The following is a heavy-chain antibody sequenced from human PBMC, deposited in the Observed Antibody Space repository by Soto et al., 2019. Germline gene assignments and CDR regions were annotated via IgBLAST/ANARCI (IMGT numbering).Heavy chain of an antibody. Sequence: QVQLVQSGAEVKKPGSSVKVSCKASGGTFSSYTISWVRQAPGQGLEWMGRIIPILGIANYAQKFQGRVTITADKSTSTAYMELSSLRSEDTAVYYCARGGSCSGGSCYQGSLDYWGQGTLVTVSS. CDR1: GGTFSSYT. J-gene: IGHJ4*02. V-gene: IGHV1-69*02. D-gene: IGHD2-15*01. CDR2: IIPILGIA. CDR3: ARGGSCSGGSCYQGSLDY.